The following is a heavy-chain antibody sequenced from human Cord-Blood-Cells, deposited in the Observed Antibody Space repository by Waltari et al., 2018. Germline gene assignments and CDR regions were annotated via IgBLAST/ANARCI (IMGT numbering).Heavy chain of an antibody. CDR1: GGSFSGYY. V-gene: IGHV4-34*01. Sequence: QVQLQQWGAGLLKPSETLSLTCAVYGGSFSGYYWSWIRHPPGKGLEWIGEINHSGSTNYNPSLKSRVTISVDTSKNQFSLKLSSVTAADTAVYYCARGHCSSTSCYYYYGMDVWGQGTTVTVSS. CDR3: ARGHCSSTSCYYYYGMDV. D-gene: IGHD2-2*01. CDR2: INHSGST. J-gene: IGHJ6*02.